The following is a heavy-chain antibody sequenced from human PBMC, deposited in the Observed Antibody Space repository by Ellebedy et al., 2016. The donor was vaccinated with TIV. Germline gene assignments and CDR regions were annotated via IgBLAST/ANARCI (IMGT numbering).Heavy chain of an antibody. CDR2: IYNSGST. Sequence: MPSETLSLTCTVSGDSISNYYWSWIRQPPGKGLEWIGYIYNSGSTNYNPSLKSRFTMSVDTSKNEFSLKLSSVTAADTAVYYCARAYGSGSYYLYYFDYWGQGTLVTVSS. CDR1: GDSISNYY. V-gene: IGHV4-59*01. J-gene: IGHJ4*02. D-gene: IGHD3-10*01. CDR3: ARAYGSGSYYLYYFDY.